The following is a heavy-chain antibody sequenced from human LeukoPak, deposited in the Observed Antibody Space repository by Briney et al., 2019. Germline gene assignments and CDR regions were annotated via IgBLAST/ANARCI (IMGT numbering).Heavy chain of an antibody. CDR2: ISSDGRVG. V-gene: IGHV3-48*03. CDR3: ARDTLNGPFVISLDY. Sequence: PGGSLRLSCAASGFTFSDYEMNWVRQAPGKGLEWVSHISSDGRVGRYVDSVRGRFTMSRDNAKNLLFLQMNGLRVEDTAVYYCARDTLNGPFVISLDYWGQGALVTVSS. CDR1: GFTFSDYE. D-gene: IGHD3-9*01. J-gene: IGHJ4*02.